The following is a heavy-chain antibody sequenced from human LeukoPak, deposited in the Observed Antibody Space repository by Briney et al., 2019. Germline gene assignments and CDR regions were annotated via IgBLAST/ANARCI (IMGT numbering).Heavy chain of an antibody. J-gene: IGHJ4*02. V-gene: IGHV1-58*02. Sequence: GASVKVSCKASGFTFTSSAMQWVRQARGQRLEGIGGNVVGSGNTNSAKKFNENITTTRDMSTRTAYMELSSLRTEDTAVYYCAASKGRDSSGYYFPFDYWGQGTLVTVSS. CDR3: AASKGRDSSGYYFPFDY. D-gene: IGHD3-22*01. CDR2: NVVGSGNT. CDR1: GFTFTSSA.